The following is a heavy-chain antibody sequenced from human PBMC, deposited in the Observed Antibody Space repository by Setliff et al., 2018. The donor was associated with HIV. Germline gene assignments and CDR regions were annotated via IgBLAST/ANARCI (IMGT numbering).Heavy chain of an antibody. CDR3: AREVGTRYMDV. CDR1: GGSIRGSNYY. D-gene: IGHD1-26*01. CDR2: SYYSGST. Sequence: SETLSRTCAVYGGSIRGSNYYWAWIRQPPGKGLEWIGSSYYSGSTYYNPSLKSRVTISVDTSKSQFSLRLSSVTAADTAVDYCAREVGTRYMDVWGKGTTVTVSS. V-gene: IGHV4-39*07. J-gene: IGHJ6*03.